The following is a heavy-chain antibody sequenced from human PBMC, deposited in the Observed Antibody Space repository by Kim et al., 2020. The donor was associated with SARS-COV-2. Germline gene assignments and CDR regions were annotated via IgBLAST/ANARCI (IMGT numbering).Heavy chain of an antibody. CDR3: ARGSWCGSCYPRGEPSFDY. J-gene: IGHJ4*02. Sequence: SETLSLTCTVSGGSISSSSYYWGWIRQPPGKGLEWIGSIYYSGSTYYNPSLKSRVTISVDTSKNQFSLKLSSVTAADTAVYYCARGSWCGSCYPRGEPSFDYWGQGTLVTVSS. CDR1: GGSISSSSYY. CDR2: IYYSGST. V-gene: IGHV4-39*07. D-gene: IGHD2-15*01.